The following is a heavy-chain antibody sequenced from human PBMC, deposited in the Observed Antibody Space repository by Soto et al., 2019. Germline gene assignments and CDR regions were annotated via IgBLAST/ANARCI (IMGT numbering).Heavy chain of an antibody. CDR1: GGSISSGEYF. CDR3: ARAGSVYGYFFDY. CDR2: IYYSGST. D-gene: IGHD5-12*01. Sequence: QVQLQESGPGLVKPSQTLSLTCTVSGGSISSGEYFWSWIRQPPGKGLEWIGYIYYSGSTYYNPSLKSRVTISLDTSKNHFSLKLSSMTAADTAVYYCARAGSVYGYFFDYWGQGTPVTVSS. V-gene: IGHV4-30-4*01. J-gene: IGHJ4*02.